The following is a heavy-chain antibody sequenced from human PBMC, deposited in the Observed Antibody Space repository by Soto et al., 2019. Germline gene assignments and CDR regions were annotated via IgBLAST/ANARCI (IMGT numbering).Heavy chain of an antibody. CDR2: INPNSGGT. CDR3: ARGAVDGTGYFDY. Sequence: ASVKVSCKASGYTFTGYYMHWVRQAPGQGLEWMGWINPNSGGTNYAQKFQGWVTMTRDTSISTAYMELSRLRSDDTAVYYCARGAVDGTGYFDYWGQGTLVTVSS. V-gene: IGHV1-2*04. J-gene: IGHJ4*02. D-gene: IGHD6-19*01. CDR1: GYTFTGYY.